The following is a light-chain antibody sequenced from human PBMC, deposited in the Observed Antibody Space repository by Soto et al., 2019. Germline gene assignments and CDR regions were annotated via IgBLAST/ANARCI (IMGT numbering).Light chain of an antibody. J-gene: IGKJ1*01. V-gene: IGKV1-5*01. CDR2: HAS. CDR3: QQYNRYAVT. Sequence: DIQMTQSPSTLPASVGDRVTITCRASQSISNWLAWYQQKPGTAPKVLIYHASNLQSGVPSRFSGSGSGTEFALTISGLQPDDFAVYYCQQYNRYAVTFGQGTKVDIK. CDR1: QSISNW.